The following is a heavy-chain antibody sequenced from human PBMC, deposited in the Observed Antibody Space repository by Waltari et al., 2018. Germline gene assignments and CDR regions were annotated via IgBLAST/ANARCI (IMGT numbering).Heavy chain of an antibody. J-gene: IGHJ4*02. CDR2: FYKSGTT. Sequence: QLQLQESGPGLVKPSETLSLTCTVSRSSIRNNNYYWGWVRQPPGKGLEWIGSFYKSGTTYYNPSLKSRVTISVDTSNNQFSLKLNSVTAADTAVYYCVRGYPDIVATIGDYWGQGTLVIVSS. V-gene: IGHV4-39*07. D-gene: IGHD5-12*01. CDR1: RSSIRNNNYY. CDR3: VRGYPDIVATIGDY.